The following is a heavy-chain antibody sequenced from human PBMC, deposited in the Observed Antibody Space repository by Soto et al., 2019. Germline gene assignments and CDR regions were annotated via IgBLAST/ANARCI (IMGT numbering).Heavy chain of an antibody. Sequence: QVQLVQSGAEVKRPGSSVKVSCKSSGGPFNSFHFNWVRQAPGQGLEWMGRIIPMLDRTQYAQMFQGRVTITADKSTSTAYMEMSGLESVDTAVYYCARGTVTLVGVVTPPDYWGQGTLVTVSS. V-gene: IGHV1-69*08. CDR2: IIPMLDRT. CDR1: GGPFNSFH. J-gene: IGHJ4*02. D-gene: IGHD3-3*01. CDR3: ARGTVTLVGVVTPPDY.